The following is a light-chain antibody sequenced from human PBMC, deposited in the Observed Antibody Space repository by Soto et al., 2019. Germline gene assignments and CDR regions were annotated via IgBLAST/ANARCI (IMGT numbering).Light chain of an antibody. J-gene: IGLJ2*01. CDR1: SSDVGGYNY. Sequence: QSVLTQPPSASGSPGQSVTISCTGTSSDVGGYNYVSWYQQHPGKAPKLIIYEVSQRPSGVPDRFSGSKSGNTASLTVSGLQADDEADYYCSSYVASNNCVVFGGGTKLTVL. CDR2: EVS. CDR3: SSYVASNNCVV. V-gene: IGLV2-8*01.